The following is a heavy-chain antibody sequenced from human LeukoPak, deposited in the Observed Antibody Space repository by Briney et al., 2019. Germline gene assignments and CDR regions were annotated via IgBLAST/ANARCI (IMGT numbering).Heavy chain of an antibody. CDR1: GYTFTGYY. D-gene: IGHD4-17*01. CDR3: ARDRDGGYGAHDDAFDI. J-gene: IGHJ3*02. CDR2: INPNSGGT. V-gene: IGHV1-2*04. Sequence: ASVKVSCKASGYTFTGYYMHRVRQAPGQGLEWMGWINPNSGGTNYAQKFQGWVTMTRDTSISTAYMELSRLRSDDTAVYYCARDRDGGYGAHDDAFDIWGQGTMVTVSS.